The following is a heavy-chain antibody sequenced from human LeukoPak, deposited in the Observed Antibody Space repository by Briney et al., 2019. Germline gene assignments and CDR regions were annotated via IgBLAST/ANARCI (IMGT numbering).Heavy chain of an antibody. CDR2: ISAYNGNT. D-gene: IGHD3-22*01. CDR3: AIIPGYYDSSEVKNDY. CDR1: GYTFTSYG. Sequence: ASVKVSCKASGYTFTSYGISWVRQAPGQGLEWMGWISAYNGNTNYAQKLQGRVTMTTDTSTSTAYMELRSLRSDDTAVYYCAIIPGYYDSSEVKNDYWGQGTLVTVFS. J-gene: IGHJ4*02. V-gene: IGHV1-18*01.